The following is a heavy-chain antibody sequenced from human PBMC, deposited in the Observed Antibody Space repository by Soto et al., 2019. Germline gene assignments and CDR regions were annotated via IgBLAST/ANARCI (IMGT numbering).Heavy chain of an antibody. CDR2: FYHTGST. CDR3: ERFHAY. Sequence: SETLSLTCTVSGYAIISDYYWVWIRQPPGNGLEWIGSFYHTGSTHYNPSLKSRVTISVDTSKNQFSLKLTSVTAADTAVYFCERFHAYWGQGIWVTVFS. CDR1: GYAIISDYY. V-gene: IGHV4-38-2*02. J-gene: IGHJ4*02.